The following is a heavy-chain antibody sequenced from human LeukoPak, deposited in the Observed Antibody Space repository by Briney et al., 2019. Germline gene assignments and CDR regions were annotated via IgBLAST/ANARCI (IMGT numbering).Heavy chain of an antibody. D-gene: IGHD2-2*01. CDR1: GGSFSGYY. CDR3: ARGARDIVVVPAAKPWFDP. Sequence: LETLSLTCAVYGGSFSGYYWSWIRQPPGKGLEWIGEINHSGSTNYNPSLKSRVTISVDTSKNQFSLKLSSVTAADTAVYYCARGARDIVVVPAAKPWFDPWGQGTLVTVSS. CDR2: INHSGST. J-gene: IGHJ5*02. V-gene: IGHV4-34*01.